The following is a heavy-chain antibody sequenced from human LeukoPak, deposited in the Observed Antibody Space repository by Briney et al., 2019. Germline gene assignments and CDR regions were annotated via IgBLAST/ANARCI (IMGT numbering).Heavy chain of an antibody. D-gene: IGHD3-10*01. Sequence: PSETLSLTCAVYGGSLSGYYWSWIRQPPGKGLEWIGEINHSGSTNYNPSLKSRVTISVDTSKNQFSLKLSSVTAADTAVYYCARRGITMVRGAKRRNWFDPWGQGTLVTVSS. J-gene: IGHJ5*02. V-gene: IGHV4-34*01. CDR1: GGSLSGYY. CDR2: INHSGST. CDR3: ARRGITMVRGAKRRNWFDP.